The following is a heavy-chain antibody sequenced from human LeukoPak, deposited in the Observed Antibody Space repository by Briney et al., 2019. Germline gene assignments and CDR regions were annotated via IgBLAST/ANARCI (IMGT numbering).Heavy chain of an antibody. CDR1: GGSISSRSYY. CDR3: ARIAVAGGEDYFDY. CDR2: IYYSGTT. D-gene: IGHD6-19*01. J-gene: IGHJ4*02. V-gene: IGHV4-39*01. Sequence: SETLSLTCTVSGGSISSRSYYWGWIRQPPGKGLEWIGGIYYSGTTYYNPSLKSRVTISVDTSKNQFSLKLTSVTAADTAVFYCARIAVAGGEDYFDYWGQGTLVTVSS.